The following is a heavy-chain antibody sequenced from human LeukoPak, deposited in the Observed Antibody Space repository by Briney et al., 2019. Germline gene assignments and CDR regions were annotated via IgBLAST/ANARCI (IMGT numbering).Heavy chain of an antibody. CDR1: GFTFSSYG. D-gene: IGHD2-15*01. V-gene: IGHV3-33*01. CDR3: ARQYCSGGDCYFFD. J-gene: IGHJ4*02. CDR2: IWYDGNNK. Sequence: GGSLRLSCAASGFTFSSYGMHWVRQAPGKGLEWVALIWYDGNNKYYADSVKGRFTITRDNSKNTLYLQMNSLRAEDTALYYCARQYCSGGDCYFFDWGQGTLVTVSS.